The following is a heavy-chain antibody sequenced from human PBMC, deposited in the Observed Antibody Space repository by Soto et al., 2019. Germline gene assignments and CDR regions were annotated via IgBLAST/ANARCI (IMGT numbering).Heavy chain of an antibody. CDR2: ISGSGGST. CDR3: AHPRGYGVFDAVDI. D-gene: IGHD4-17*01. J-gene: IGHJ3*02. CDR1: GFIFSTYA. Sequence: GGSLRLSCAASGFIFSTYAMNWVHQAPGKGLEYVSAISGSGGSTYYAESVRGRFTISRDNSINTLYLQMSRLRTEDTAVYYCAHPRGYGVFDAVDIWGQGTMVTVSS. V-gene: IGHV3-23*01.